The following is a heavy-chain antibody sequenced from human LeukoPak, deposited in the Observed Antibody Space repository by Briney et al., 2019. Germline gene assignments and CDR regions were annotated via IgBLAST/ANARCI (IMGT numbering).Heavy chain of an antibody. CDR1: GYSISSGYY. J-gene: IGHJ3*02. Sequence: PSETLSLTCTVSGYSISSGYYWGWIRQPPGKGLEWIGSIYHSGSTYYNPSLKSRVTISVDTSKNQFSLKLSSVTAADTAVYYCARDPSGYCSSTSCYSQLTGAFDIWGQGTMVTVSS. V-gene: IGHV4-38-2*02. D-gene: IGHD2-2*01. CDR3: ARDPSGYCSSTSCYSQLTGAFDI. CDR2: IYHSGST.